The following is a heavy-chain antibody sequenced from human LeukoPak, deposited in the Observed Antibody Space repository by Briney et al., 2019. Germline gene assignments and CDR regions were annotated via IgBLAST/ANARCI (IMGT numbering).Heavy chain of an antibody. V-gene: IGHV3-73*01. D-gene: IGHD2-2*01. J-gene: IGHJ4*02. CDR3: TRQDEDIVVVPAAPGDY. CDR2: IRSKANSYAT. CDR1: GFTFSGSA. Sequence: GGSLRLSCAASGFTFSGSAMHWVRQASGKGLEWVGRIRSKANSYATAYAASVKGRFTISRDDSKNTAYLQMNSLKTEDTAVYYCTRQDEDIVVVPAAPGDYWGQGTLVTVSS.